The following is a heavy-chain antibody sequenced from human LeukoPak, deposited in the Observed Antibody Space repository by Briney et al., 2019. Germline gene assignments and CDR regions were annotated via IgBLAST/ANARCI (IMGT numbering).Heavy chain of an antibody. J-gene: IGHJ3*02. V-gene: IGHV4-31*03. CDR3: ARASLVGASAFGI. CDR2: IYYSGST. CDR1: GGSISSGGYY. Sequence: SQTLSLTCTVSGGSISSGGYYWSWIRQHPGKGLEWIGYIYYSGSTYYNPSLKSRVTISVDTSKNQFSLKLSSVTAADTAVYYCARASLVGASAFGIWGQGTMVTVSS. D-gene: IGHD1-26*01.